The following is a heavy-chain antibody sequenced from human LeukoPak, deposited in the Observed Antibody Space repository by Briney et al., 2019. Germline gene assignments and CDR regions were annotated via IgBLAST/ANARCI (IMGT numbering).Heavy chain of an antibody. Sequence: GGSLRLSCAASGFTFSSYAMHWVRQAPGKGLEWMAVISYDGSNKYYADSVKGRFTISRDNSKNTLYLQMNSLRAEDTAVYYCARALAYYYDSSGYYKTADYWGRGTLVTVSS. CDR3: ARALAYYYDSSGYYKTADY. V-gene: IGHV3-30-3*01. CDR2: ISYDGSNK. J-gene: IGHJ4*02. CDR1: GFTFSSYA. D-gene: IGHD3-22*01.